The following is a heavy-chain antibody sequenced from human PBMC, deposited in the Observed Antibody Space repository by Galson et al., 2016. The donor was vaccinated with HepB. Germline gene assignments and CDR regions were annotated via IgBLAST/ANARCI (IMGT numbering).Heavy chain of an antibody. CDR1: KFNFRIYR. V-gene: IGHV3-21*06. CDR2: ISTDSDYT. CDR3: AREIRVVGRQLVPDDRLDP. Sequence: SLRLSCAASKFNFRIYRMNWVRQAPGKGLEWVSSISTDSDYTYYADSVKGRFIISRDNAKNSLYLQMNSLRGEDTAVYYCAREIRVVGRQLVPDDRLDPWGQGTLVTVSS. J-gene: IGHJ5*02. D-gene: IGHD6-13*01.